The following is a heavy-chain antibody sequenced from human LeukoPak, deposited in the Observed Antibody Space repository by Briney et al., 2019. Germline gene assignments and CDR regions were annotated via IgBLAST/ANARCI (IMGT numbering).Heavy chain of an antibody. CDR2: IYYSGST. J-gene: IGHJ5*02. Sequence: PSETLSLTCTVSGGSISSSSYYWGWIRQPPGKGLEWIGSIYYSGSTYYNPSLKSRVTISVDTSKKQFSLTLSSLTSADTAVYYCASLYYDYVWGSYRYTPPSSWFAPWGQGTLVTVSS. D-gene: IGHD3-16*02. CDR1: GGSISSSSYY. V-gene: IGHV4-39*01. CDR3: ASLYYDYVWGSYRYTPPSSWFAP.